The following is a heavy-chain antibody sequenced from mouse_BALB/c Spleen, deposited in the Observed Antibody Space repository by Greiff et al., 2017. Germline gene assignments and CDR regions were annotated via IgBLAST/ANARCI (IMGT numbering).Heavy chain of an antibody. CDR1: GYSITSGYY. CDR2: ISYDGSN. CDR3: ARTYYDGGDAMDY. V-gene: IGHV3-6*02. J-gene: IGHJ4*01. D-gene: IGHD2-4*01. Sequence: EVKLEESGPGLVKPSQSLSLTCSVTGYSITSGYYWNWIRQFPGNKLEWMGYISYDGSNNYNPSLKNRISITRDTSKNQFFLKLNSVTTEDTATYYCARTYYDGGDAMDYWGQGTSVTVSS.